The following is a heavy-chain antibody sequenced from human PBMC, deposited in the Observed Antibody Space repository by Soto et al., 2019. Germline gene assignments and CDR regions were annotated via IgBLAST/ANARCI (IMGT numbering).Heavy chain of an antibody. V-gene: IGHV4-59*01. D-gene: IGHD3-22*01. CDR2: VYYTGST. CDR1: GDSISTFY. J-gene: IGHJ4*02. CDR3: ARGRTVRNYADDSSDYFYLFDY. Sequence: SETLSLTCTVSGDSISTFYWGWMRQSPGKELEWIGYVYYTGSTNYNPSLKSRVTISVDRSKNQFSLKLTSANAADTAVYYCARGRTVRNYADDSSDYFYLFDYWGKGTQVNVS.